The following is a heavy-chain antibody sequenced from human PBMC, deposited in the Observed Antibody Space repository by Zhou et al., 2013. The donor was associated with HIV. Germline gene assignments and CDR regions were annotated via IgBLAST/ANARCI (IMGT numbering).Heavy chain of an antibody. V-gene: IGHV3-74*01. CDR2: IKSDGSNT. Sequence: EVQLVESGGGLVQPGGSLRLSCAASGFTFSNHWMHWVRQAPGKGLVWVARIKSDGSNTDYADSVKGRFTISRDNAKNTLYLQMNSLRAEDTAVYYCARNGWPTDYWGQGTLVTVSS. D-gene: IGHD6-19*01. CDR1: GFTFSNHW. CDR3: ARNGWPTDY. J-gene: IGHJ1*01.